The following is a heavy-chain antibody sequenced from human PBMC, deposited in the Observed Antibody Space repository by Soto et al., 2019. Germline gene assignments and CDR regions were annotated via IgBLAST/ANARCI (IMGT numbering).Heavy chain of an antibody. J-gene: IGHJ4*02. CDR1: GYTXSSYG. CDR2: ISTYSGNT. Sequence: SXKVSCKASGYTXSSYGIGWVRQAPGQGLEWIGWISTYSGNTNYAQKLQGRVTMTTDTSTSTVYIELRSLRSDDTAVYYCARDERNYLDFWGQGTLGTVS. V-gene: IGHV1-18*04. CDR3: ARDERNYLDF.